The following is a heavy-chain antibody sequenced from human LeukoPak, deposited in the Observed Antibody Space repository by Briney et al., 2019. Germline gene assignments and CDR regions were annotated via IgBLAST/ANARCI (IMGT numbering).Heavy chain of an antibody. CDR3: DRTIAAAGTPADY. D-gene: IGHD6-13*01. V-gene: IGHV3-21*01. CDR1: GFTFSSYS. Sequence: GGSLRLSCAASGFTFSSYSMNWVRQAPGKGLEWVSSISSSSSYIYYADSVKGRFTISRDNAKNSLYLQMNSLRAEDTAICARDRTIAAAGTPADYWGQGTLVTVSS. CDR2: ISSSSSYI. J-gene: IGHJ4*02.